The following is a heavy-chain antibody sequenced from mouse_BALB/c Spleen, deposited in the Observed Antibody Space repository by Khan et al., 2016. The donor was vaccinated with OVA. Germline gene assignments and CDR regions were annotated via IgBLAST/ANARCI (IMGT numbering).Heavy chain of an antibody. V-gene: IGHV5-9*03. CDR1: GFTFSSFT. CDR2: ISSGGDNT. J-gene: IGHJ3*01. CDR3: ARSSYGPFAY. Sequence: EVELVESGGGLVKPGGSLKLSCAASGFTFSSFTMSWVRQTPEKRLEWVASISSGGDNTYYPDSVKGRFTISRDNATNNLYLQMSSLRSEDTALYYCARSSYGPFAYWGQGTLVTVSA. D-gene: IGHD1-1*02.